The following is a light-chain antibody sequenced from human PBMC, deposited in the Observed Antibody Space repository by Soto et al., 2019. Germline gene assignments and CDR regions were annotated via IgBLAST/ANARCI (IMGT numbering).Light chain of an antibody. J-gene: IGLJ3*02. CDR3: QSYDSDNQV. Sequence: NFMLTQPHSVSESPGKAVTISCTRSSGSIASNYVQWNQQRPGSSPTTVIYEDNQRPSGVPDRFSGSIDSSSNSASLTISGLKTEDEADYYCQSYDSDNQVFGGGTQLTVL. CDR2: EDN. V-gene: IGLV6-57*01. CDR1: SGSIASNY.